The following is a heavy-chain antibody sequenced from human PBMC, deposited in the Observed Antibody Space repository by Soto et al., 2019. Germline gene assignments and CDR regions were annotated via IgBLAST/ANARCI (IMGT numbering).Heavy chain of an antibody. V-gene: IGHV3-30*18. Sequence: PVGSLRLSCASSGFTFSSYGMHWVRHSPGKGLEWVAVISYDGSNKYYADSVKGRFTISRDNSKNTLYLQMNSLRAEDTAVYYCAKDHRERWLQYYFEDLGQGTPVIVSS. CDR3: AKDHRERWLQYYFED. CDR2: ISYDGSNK. D-gene: IGHD4-4*01. J-gene: IGHJ4*02. CDR1: GFTFSSYG.